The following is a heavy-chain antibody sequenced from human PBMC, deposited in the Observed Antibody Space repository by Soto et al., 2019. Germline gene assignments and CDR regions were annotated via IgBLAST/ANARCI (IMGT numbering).Heavy chain of an antibody. D-gene: IGHD3-22*01. CDR3: ARLGGYYQALDS. CDR2: IYYAGSF. J-gene: IGHJ4*02. Sequence: PEETLSLTSTLPNASMSPYHWTSIRQSPGKGLEWIGYIYYAGSFTYNPSLKSRVTISLNTSKNEVSLRLTSVTAADTAVYYCARLGGYYQALDSWGQGTLITVSS. CDR1: NASMSPYH. V-gene: IGHV4-59*08.